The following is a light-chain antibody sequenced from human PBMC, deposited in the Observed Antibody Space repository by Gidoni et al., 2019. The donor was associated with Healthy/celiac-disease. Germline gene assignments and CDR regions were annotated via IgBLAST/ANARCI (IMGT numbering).Light chain of an antibody. CDR1: SSDVCGYNH. CDR3: SSYTSSSPYV. Sequence: QSALTQSASVSGSPGQSLTISCTGNSSDVCGYNHVSWYQQHPGKAPKLMIYDVSNRPSGVSNRFSGSKSGNTASLTISGLQAEDEADYYCSSYTSSSPYVFGTGTKVTVL. CDR2: DVS. J-gene: IGLJ1*01. V-gene: IGLV2-14*01.